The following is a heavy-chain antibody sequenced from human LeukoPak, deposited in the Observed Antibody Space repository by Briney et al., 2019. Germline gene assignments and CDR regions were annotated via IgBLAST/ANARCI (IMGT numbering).Heavy chain of an antibody. Sequence: ASVKVSCKASGYTFTGYYMHWVRQATGQGLEWMGWMNPNSGNTGYAQKFQGRVTITRNTSISTAYMELSSLRSEDTAVYYCARASYYDFWSGSYYFDYWGQGTLVTVSS. D-gene: IGHD3-3*01. V-gene: IGHV1-8*03. CDR1: GYTFTGYY. J-gene: IGHJ4*02. CDR3: ARASYYDFWSGSYYFDY. CDR2: MNPNSGNT.